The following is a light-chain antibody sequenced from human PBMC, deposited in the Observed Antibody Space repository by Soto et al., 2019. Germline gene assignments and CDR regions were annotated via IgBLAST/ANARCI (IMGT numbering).Light chain of an antibody. V-gene: IGLV7-43*01. CDR2: STS. Sequence: QAVVTQEPSLTVSPGGTVTLTCASSTGAVTSGYYPNWFQQKPGQARRALIYSTSNKHYWTPARFSGSLLGGKAALTLSGVQPEDEAEYYCLIYYGGAQVFGGGTKLTVL. J-gene: IGLJ2*01. CDR3: LIYYGGAQV. CDR1: TGAVTSGYY.